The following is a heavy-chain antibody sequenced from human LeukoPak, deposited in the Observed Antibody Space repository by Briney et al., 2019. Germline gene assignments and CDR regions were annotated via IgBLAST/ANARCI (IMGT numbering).Heavy chain of an antibody. J-gene: IGHJ4*02. CDR2: IYYSGST. CDR1: GGSISSYY. CDR3: TRQVVAVAGTGYFDY. D-gene: IGHD6-19*01. V-gene: IGHV4-59*08. Sequence: SETLSLTCTVSGGSISSYYWSWIRQPPGKRLEWIGYIYYSGSTNYNPSLKSRGTISVDTSKNQFSLKLNSVTAADTAVYFCTRQVVAVAGTGYFDYWGQGTLVTVSS.